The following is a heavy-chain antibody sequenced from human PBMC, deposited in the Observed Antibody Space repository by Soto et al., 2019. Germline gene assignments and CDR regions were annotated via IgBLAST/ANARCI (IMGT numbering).Heavy chain of an antibody. V-gene: IGHV4-4*02. Sequence: QVQLQESGPGLVKPSGTLSLTCTVSGDSITSSHWWSWVRQPPGKGLEGIGEIYHSGNTEYNPSLERRVTFSVDKSHNQFSLNLSSVTAADTAVYYCAREAAMTVVVVAETFDIWGLGTMVTVSS. CDR2: IYHSGNT. D-gene: IGHD2-15*01. CDR3: AREAAMTVVVVAETFDI. J-gene: IGHJ3*02. CDR1: GDSITSSHW.